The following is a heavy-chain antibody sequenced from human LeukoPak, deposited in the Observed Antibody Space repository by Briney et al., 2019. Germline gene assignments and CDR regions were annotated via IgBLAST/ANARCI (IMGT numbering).Heavy chain of an antibody. Sequence: GGSLRLSCAASGFTFSSYWMSWVRQAPGKGLEWVANIKQDGSEKYYVDSVKGRFTISRDNSKNTLYLQMNSLRAEDTAVYYCAGQYYYDSNRSDYWGQGTLVTVSS. CDR1: GFTFSSYW. CDR2: IKQDGSEK. D-gene: IGHD3-22*01. V-gene: IGHV3-7*03. CDR3: AGQYYYDSNRSDY. J-gene: IGHJ4*02.